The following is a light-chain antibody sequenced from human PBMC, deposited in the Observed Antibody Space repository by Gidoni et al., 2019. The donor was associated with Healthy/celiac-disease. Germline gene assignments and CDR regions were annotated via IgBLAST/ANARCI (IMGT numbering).Light chain of an antibody. CDR1: QSVSSN. J-gene: IGKJ2*01. CDR2: GAS. Sequence: EIVMTQSPATLSVSPGERATLSCRASQSVSSNLAWYQQKPGQAPRLLIYGASTRATGIPARFSGSGSGTEFTLIISSLQSEDFAVYYCQQYNNWPVFGQGTKLEIK. CDR3: QQYNNWPV. V-gene: IGKV3-15*01.